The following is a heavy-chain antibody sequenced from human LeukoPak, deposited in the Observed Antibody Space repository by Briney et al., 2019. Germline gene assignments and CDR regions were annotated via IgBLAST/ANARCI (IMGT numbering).Heavy chain of an antibody. CDR3: ARGFGRYYSGPRGP. CDR2: INHSGST. J-gene: IGHJ5*02. CDR1: GGSFSGYY. V-gene: IGHV4-34*01. Sequence: SETLSLTCAVYGGSFSGYYWSWIRQPPGKGLEWIGEINHSGSTNYNPPLKSRVTISVDTSKNQFSLKLSSVTAADTAVYYCARGFGRYYSGPRGPWGQGTLVTVSS. D-gene: IGHD3-10*01.